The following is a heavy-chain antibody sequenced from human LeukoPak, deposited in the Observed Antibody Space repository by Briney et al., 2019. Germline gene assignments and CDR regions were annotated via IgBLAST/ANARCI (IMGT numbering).Heavy chain of an antibody. J-gene: IGHJ4*02. CDR1: GYTFTDYY. V-gene: IGHV1-2*02. CDR3: ARVGISGFFAGLDY. CDR2: VNPNSGDS. D-gene: IGHD3-22*01. Sequence: ASVKVSCKASGYTFTDYYMYWVRQAPGQGLEWMGWVNPNSGDSNFAQKFHGRVTMTRDTSISTVYMEVSRLRSDDTAVYYCARVGISGFFAGLDYWGQGTLVTVSS.